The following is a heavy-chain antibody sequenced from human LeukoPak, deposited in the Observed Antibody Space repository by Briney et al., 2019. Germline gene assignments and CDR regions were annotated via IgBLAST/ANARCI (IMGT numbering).Heavy chain of an antibody. CDR1: GYTFTSYG. Sequence: ASVKVSCKASGYTFTSYGISWVRQAPGQGLEWMGWISAYNGNTNYAQKLQGRVTMTTDTSTSIAYMELRSLRSDDTAVYYCARDLCSSTSCYGAFDIWGQGTMVTVSS. V-gene: IGHV1-18*01. CDR3: ARDLCSSTSCYGAFDI. J-gene: IGHJ3*02. CDR2: ISAYNGNT. D-gene: IGHD2-2*01.